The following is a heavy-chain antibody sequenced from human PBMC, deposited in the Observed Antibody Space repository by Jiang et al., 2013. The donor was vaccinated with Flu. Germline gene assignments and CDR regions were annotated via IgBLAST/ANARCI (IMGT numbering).Heavy chain of an antibody. CDR2: VYYSGTT. CDR3: ARHLAGGGIR. D-gene: IGHD6-19*01. J-gene: IGHJ4*02. V-gene: IGHV4-39*07. CDR1: GGSIISENSY. Sequence: GPGLVKPSETLSLSCTVSGGSIISENSYWGWIRQPPGKTLEWIGSVYYSGTTYYNPSLKSRVTISVDTSKKQFSLRLSSVTAADTAVYYCARHLAGGGIRWGQGTLATVSS.